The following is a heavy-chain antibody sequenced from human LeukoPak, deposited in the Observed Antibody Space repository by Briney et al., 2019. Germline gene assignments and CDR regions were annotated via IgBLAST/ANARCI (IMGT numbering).Heavy chain of an antibody. CDR1: GGSISSYY. D-gene: IGHD1-26*01. CDR3: ARGLGSFRLEYFQH. Sequence: SETLSLTCTVSGGSISSYYWSWIRKPPGKGLEWIGYIYYSGSTNYNPSLKSRVTISVDTSKNQFSLKLSSVTAADTAVYYCARGLGSFRLEYFQHWGQGTLVTVSS. CDR2: IYYSGST. J-gene: IGHJ1*01. V-gene: IGHV4-59*08.